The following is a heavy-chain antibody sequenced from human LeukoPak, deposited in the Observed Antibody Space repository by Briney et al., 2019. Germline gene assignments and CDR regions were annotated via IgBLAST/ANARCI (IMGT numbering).Heavy chain of an antibody. CDR2: IYPGDSDT. CDR1: GYSFTSYW. D-gene: IGHD3-22*01. J-gene: IGHJ3*02. CDR3: ARRHYYDSSGFMAQDAFDI. V-gene: IGHV5-51*01. Sequence: GESLKISCKGSGYSFTSYWIGWVRQMPGKGLEWMGIIYPGDSDTRYSPSFQGQVTISADKSISAAYLQWSSLKASGTAMYYCARRHYYDSSGFMAQDAFDIWGQGTMVTVSS.